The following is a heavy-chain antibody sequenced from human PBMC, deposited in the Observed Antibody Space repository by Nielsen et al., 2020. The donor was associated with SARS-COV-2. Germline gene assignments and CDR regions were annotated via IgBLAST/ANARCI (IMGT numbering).Heavy chain of an antibody. CDR2: IRRDGGAR. V-gene: IGHV3-7*01. J-gene: IGHJ4*02. CDR3: VRDTGAWDFDY. D-gene: IGHD1-26*01. CDR1: GFMFSTYA. Sequence: GGSLRLSCAASGFMFSTYAMSWVRQAPGKGLEWVANIRRDGGARFYVDSVKGRFTISRDNAKNSLYLQMYSLRAEDTAVYYCVRDTGAWDFDYWGQGTLITVSS.